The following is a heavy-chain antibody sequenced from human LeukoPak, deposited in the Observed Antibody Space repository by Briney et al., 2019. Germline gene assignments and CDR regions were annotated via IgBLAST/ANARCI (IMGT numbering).Heavy chain of an antibody. V-gene: IGHV3-11*04. D-gene: IGHD6-19*01. J-gene: IGHJ6*03. CDR1: GFTFSDYY. CDR3: ARDHWARTVAAPPGHYYYYMDV. CDR2: ISSSGDTI. Sequence: AGGSLRLSCAASGFTFSDYYMSWIRQAPGEGLEWVSYISSSGDTIYYADSVKGRFTISRDNAKNSLYLQMNSLRAEDTAVYYCARDHWARTVAAPPGHYYYYMDV.